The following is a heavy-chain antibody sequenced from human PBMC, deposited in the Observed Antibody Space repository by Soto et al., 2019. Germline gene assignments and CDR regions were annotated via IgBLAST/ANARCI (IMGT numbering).Heavy chain of an antibody. CDR3: AKDSHSNPPYDGMDV. V-gene: IGHV3-30*18. CDR1: GFTFSSYG. J-gene: IGHJ6*01. D-gene: IGHD6-13*01. CDR2: ISYDGSNK. Sequence: QVQLVESGGGVVQPGRSLRLSCAASGFTFSSYGMHWVRQAPGKGLEWVAVISYDGSNKYYADSVKGRFTISRDNSKNTLYLQMNSLRAEDTAVYYGAKDSHSNPPYDGMDVW.